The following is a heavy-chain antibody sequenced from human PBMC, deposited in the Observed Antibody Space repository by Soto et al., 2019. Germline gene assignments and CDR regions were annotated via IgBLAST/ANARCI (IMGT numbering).Heavy chain of an antibody. CDR2: IYYTGST. CDR3: ARVVGKNSFDP. D-gene: IGHD2-15*01. CDR1: GGSISGYY. V-gene: IGHV4-59*01. Sequence: SETLSLTCTVSGGSISGYYWSWIRQPPGKGLEWIGYIYYTGSTYYNPYPKSRVTISLATSRNQFSLKLTSVTAADTAVYYCARVVGKNSFDPWGQGTRVTVS. J-gene: IGHJ5*02.